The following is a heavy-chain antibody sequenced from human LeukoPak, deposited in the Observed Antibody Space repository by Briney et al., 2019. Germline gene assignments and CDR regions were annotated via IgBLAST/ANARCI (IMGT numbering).Heavy chain of an antibody. CDR2: ISSSGST. D-gene: IGHD3-10*01. CDR1: GGSISSSSYY. CDR3: ARHSGETITIDP. V-gene: IGHV4-39*01. J-gene: IGHJ5*02. Sequence: SETLSLTCTVSGGSISSSSYYWGWIRQPAGKGLEWIGRISSSGSTNYNPPLKSRVTISVDTSKNQFSLKLSSVTAADTAVYYCARHSGETITIDPWGQGTLVTVSS.